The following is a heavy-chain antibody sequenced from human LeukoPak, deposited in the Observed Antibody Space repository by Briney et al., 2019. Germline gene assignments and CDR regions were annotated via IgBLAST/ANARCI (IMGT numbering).Heavy chain of an antibody. CDR1: GFTFSNAW. CDR3: TTLTYCSSTSCRYM. J-gene: IGHJ4*02. D-gene: IGHD2-2*01. CDR2: IKSKTDGGTT. Sequence: PGGSLRHSCAASGFTFSNAWMSWVRQAPGKGLEWVGRIKSKTDGGTTDYAAPVKGRFTISRDDSKNTLYLQMNSLKTEDTAVYYCTTLTYCSSTSCRYMWGQGTLVTVSS. V-gene: IGHV3-15*01.